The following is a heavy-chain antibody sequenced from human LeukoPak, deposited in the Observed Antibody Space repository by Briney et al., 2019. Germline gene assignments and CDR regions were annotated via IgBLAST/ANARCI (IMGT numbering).Heavy chain of an antibody. Sequence: PGGSLRLSCAASGLTLSSNYMAWVRQVPGKGLEWVSVVYTGGTTYYADSVKGRFTVFSDNSKNTLYLQMNSLRAEDTAMYYCAREGYDRALDYWGQGTLVIVSS. V-gene: IGHV3-53*01. J-gene: IGHJ4*02. CDR3: AREGYDRALDY. D-gene: IGHD3-3*01. CDR2: VYTGGTT. CDR1: GLTLSSNY.